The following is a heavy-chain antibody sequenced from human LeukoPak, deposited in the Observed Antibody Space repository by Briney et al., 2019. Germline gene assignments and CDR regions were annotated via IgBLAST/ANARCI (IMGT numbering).Heavy chain of an antibody. V-gene: IGHV4-4*07. J-gene: IGHJ5*02. CDR2: IYTSGGT. CDR3: ARDSSSGDNWFDP. CDR1: GGSISSDY. Sequence: PSETLSLTCTVSGGSISSDYWSWIRQPAGKGLEWIGRIYTSGGTNYNPYLKSRVPMSVDPSKNQFSLKLSSVTGADTAVYYCARDSSSGDNWFDPWGQGTLVTVSS. D-gene: IGHD6-13*01.